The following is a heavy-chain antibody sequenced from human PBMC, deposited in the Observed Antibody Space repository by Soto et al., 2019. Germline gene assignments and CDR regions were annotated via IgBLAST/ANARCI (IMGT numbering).Heavy chain of an antibody. J-gene: IGHJ6*02. CDR2: IYPGDSDT. CDR1: GYSFTSYW. CDR3: ARGSGSYYSGYYYGMDV. D-gene: IGHD1-26*01. V-gene: IGHV5-51*01. Sequence: GAEVKKPGESLKISCKGSGYSFTSYWIGWVRQIPGKGLEWMGIIYPGDSDTRYSPSFQGQVTISADKSISTAYLQWSSLKASDTAMYYCARGSGSYYSGYYYGMDVWGQGTTVTVSS.